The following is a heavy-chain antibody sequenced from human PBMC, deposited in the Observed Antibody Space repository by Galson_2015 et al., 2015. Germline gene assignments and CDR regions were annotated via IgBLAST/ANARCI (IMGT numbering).Heavy chain of an antibody. Sequence: SLRLSCAASGFTFSSYSMNWVRQAPGKGLEWVAVISYDGSNKYYADSVKGRFTISRDNSKNTLYLQMNSLRAEDTAVYYCAKGHSSGWSGSYYFDYWGQGTLVTVSS. CDR3: AKGHSSGWSGSYYFDY. CDR1: GFTFSSYS. J-gene: IGHJ4*02. V-gene: IGHV3-30*18. D-gene: IGHD6-19*01. CDR2: ISYDGSNK.